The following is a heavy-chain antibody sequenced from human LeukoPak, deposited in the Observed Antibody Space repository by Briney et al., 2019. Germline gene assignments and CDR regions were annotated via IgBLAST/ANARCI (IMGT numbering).Heavy chain of an antibody. CDR3: ARDLGRSSGGLPGRRPTGSQNWFDP. CDR2: IYYSGTT. CDR1: GGSISSYY. J-gene: IGHJ5*02. V-gene: IGHV4-59*01. D-gene: IGHD1-1*01. Sequence: SETLSLTCTVSGGSISSYYWSWIRQPPGKGLEWIGYIYYSGTTTYNPSLKSRVTISVDTTKNQFSLKLSSVTAADTAVYYCARDLGRSSGGLPGRRPTGSQNWFDPWGQGTLVTVSS.